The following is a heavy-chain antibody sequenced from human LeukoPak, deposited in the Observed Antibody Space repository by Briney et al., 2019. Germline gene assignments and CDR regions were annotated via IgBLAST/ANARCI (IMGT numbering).Heavy chain of an antibody. CDR3: ARDEYYYDSSGYYPGYFKH. V-gene: IGHV1-69*13. CDR2: IIPIFGTA. CDR1: VGTFSSYA. D-gene: IGHD3-22*01. Sequence: ASVKVSCKASVGTFSSYAISWVRQAPGQGLEWMGGIIPIFGTANYAQKFEGRVTITADESTSTAYMALNSLRSEDTAVYYCARDEYYYDSSGYYPGYFKHWGQGTLVTVSS. J-gene: IGHJ1*01.